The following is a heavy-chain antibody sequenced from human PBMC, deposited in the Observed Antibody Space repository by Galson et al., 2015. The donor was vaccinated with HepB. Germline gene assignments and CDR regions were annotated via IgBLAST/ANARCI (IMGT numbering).Heavy chain of an antibody. CDR2: IWYDGSNK. V-gene: IGHV3-33*06. Sequence: SLRLSCAASGFTFSSYGMHWVRQAPGKGLEWVAVIWYDGSNKYYADSVKGRFTISRDNSKNTLYLQMNSLRAEDTAVYYCAKDLGSSWSYYYYYGMDVWGQGTTVTVSS. CDR1: GFTFSSYG. D-gene: IGHD6-13*01. J-gene: IGHJ6*02. CDR3: AKDLGSSWSYYYYYGMDV.